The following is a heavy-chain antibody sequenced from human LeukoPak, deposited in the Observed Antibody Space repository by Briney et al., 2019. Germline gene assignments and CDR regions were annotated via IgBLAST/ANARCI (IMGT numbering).Heavy chain of an antibody. Sequence: SETLSLTCTVSGDSITSHYWSWIRQSPGKGLEWIGYIYYSGSSGSTVYSPSLTSRVTISLDTSKKHFSLKLSSVTAADTAVYYCARQLGARVAIDYRGQGTLVTVSS. D-gene: IGHD3-16*01. V-gene: IGHV4-59*11. CDR2: IYYSGSSGST. J-gene: IGHJ4*02. CDR3: ARQLGARVAIDY. CDR1: GDSITSHY.